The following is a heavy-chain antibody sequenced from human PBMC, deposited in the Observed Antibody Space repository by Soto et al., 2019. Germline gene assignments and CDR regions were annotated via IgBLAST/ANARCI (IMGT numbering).Heavy chain of an antibody. V-gene: IGHV4-59*01. CDR3: ARGAERYYYDSSGYYKAHDAFDI. J-gene: IGHJ3*02. CDR2: IYYSGST. D-gene: IGHD3-22*01. CDR1: GGSISSYY. Sequence: PSETLSLTCTVSGGSISSYYWSWIRQPPGKGLEWIGYIYYSGSTNYNPSLKSRVTISVDTSKNQFSLKLSSVTAADTAVYYCARGAERYYYDSSGYYKAHDAFDIWGQGTMVTVSS.